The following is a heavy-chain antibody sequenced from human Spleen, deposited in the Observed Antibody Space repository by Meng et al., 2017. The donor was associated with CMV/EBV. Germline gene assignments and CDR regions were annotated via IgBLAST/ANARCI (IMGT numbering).Heavy chain of an antibody. D-gene: IGHD3-10*01. V-gene: IGHV4-30-4*01. CDR1: GGSISSGDYY. Sequence: LQESGPGLVKPSQPLSLTCTVSGGSISSGDYYWSWIRQPPGKGLEWIGYIYYSGSTYYNPSLKGRVTISVDTSKNQFSLKLSSVTAADTAVYYCARALLWFGELNDYWGQGTLVTVSS. CDR2: IYYSGST. CDR3: ARALLWFGELNDY. J-gene: IGHJ4*02.